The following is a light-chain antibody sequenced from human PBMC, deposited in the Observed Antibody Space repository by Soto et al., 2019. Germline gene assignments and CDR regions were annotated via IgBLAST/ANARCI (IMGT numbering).Light chain of an antibody. J-gene: IGLJ1*01. CDR2: DVN. V-gene: IGLV2-11*01. CDR3: CSYAASDTYV. Sequence: QSVLSQPRSVSGSPGQSVTISCTGTSGDVGGYNYVSWYQQHPGKVPKLMISDVNKRPSGVPDRFSGSKSGNTASLTISGLQAEDEADYYCCSYAASDTYVFGTGTKVTVL. CDR1: SGDVGGYNY.